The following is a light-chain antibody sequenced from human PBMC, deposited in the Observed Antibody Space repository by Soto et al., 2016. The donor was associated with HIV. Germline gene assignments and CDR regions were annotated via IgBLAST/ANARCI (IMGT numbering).Light chain of an antibody. CDR2: DDS. Sequence: SHVLTQSPSVSVAPGKTATITCGGNNIGTKSVHWYQQKPGQAPVLVVYDDSDRPSGIPQRFSGSKSGNTAALTISGVEAGDEADYYCQVWDTSGDHYVRLGGGTKLTVL. V-gene: IGLV3-21*03. CDR1: NIGTKS. CDR3: QVWDTSGDHYVR. J-gene: IGLJ2*01.